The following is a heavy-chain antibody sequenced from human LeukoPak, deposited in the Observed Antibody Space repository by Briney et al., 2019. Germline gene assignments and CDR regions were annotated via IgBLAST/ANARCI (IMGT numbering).Heavy chain of an antibody. J-gene: IGHJ3*02. Sequence: PSETLSLTCAVYGGSFSGYYWSWIRQPPGKGLEWIGEINHSGSTNYNPPLKSRVTISVDTSKNQFSLKLSSVTAADTAVYYCARLVTVTTGGGAFDIWGQGTMVTVSS. CDR3: ARLVTVTTGGGAFDI. D-gene: IGHD4-17*01. CDR1: GGSFSGYY. V-gene: IGHV4-34*01. CDR2: INHSGST.